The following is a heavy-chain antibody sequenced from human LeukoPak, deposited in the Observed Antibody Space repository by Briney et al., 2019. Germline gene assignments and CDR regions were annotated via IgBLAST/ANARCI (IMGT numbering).Heavy chain of an antibody. D-gene: IGHD1-26*01. V-gene: IGHV3-23*01. CDR3: AEGGYCFDY. CDR2: ISGSGGST. J-gene: IGHJ4*02. Sequence: GGSLRLSCAASGFTFSSYAMSWVRQAPGEGLEWVSAISGSGGSTYYADSVKGRFTIFRDNSKNTLYLQMNSLRAEDTAVYYCAEGGYCFDYWGQGTLVTVSS. CDR1: GFTFSSYA.